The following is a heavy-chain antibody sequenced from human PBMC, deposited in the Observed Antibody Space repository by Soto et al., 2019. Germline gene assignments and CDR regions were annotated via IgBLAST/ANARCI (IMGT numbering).Heavy chain of an antibody. CDR2: IRSKVNSYAT. CDR1: GLTFSASV. CDR3: FRGGSGTWRFDP. Sequence: GGSLGLSCAASGLTFSASVMHWVRQASGKGLEWVGRIRSKVNSYATAYAASVRGRFTISRDDSKNMAYLQMNSLKMEDTAVYYCFRGGSGTWRFDPRAQGTPVTVSS. V-gene: IGHV3-73*01. J-gene: IGHJ5*02.